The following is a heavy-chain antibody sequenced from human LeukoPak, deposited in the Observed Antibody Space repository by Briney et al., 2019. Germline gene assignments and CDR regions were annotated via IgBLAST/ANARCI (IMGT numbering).Heavy chain of an antibody. D-gene: IGHD6-19*01. V-gene: IGHV3-23*01. J-gene: IGHJ4*02. CDR2: ISGSGGST. CDR3: AKLSGWTGWFFDY. Sequence: GGSLRLSCAASGFTFSIYAMGWVRQAPGKGLEWVSAISGSGGSTYYADSVKGRFTISRDNSKNTIYLQMNSLRVEDTAVYYCAKLSGWTGWFFDYWGQGTVVTVSS. CDR1: GFTFSIYA.